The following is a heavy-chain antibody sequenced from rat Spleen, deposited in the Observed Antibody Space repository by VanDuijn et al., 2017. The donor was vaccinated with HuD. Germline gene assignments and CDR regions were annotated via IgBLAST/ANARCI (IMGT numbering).Heavy chain of an antibody. Sequence: EVQLVESGGGLVQPGRSLKLSCAASGFTFNSYWMSWTRQAPGKGLEWVASISNSGGSTYYPDSVKGRFTISRDNAQNTLYLQMNSLRSEDTATYYCTREGNSGYDYWGQGVMVTVSS. V-gene: IGHV5-31*01. CDR2: ISNSGGST. CDR1: GFTFNSYW. D-gene: IGHD4-3*01. CDR3: TREGNSGYDY. J-gene: IGHJ2*01.